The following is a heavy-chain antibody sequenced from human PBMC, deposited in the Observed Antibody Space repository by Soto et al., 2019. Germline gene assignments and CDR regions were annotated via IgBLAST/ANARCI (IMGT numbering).Heavy chain of an antibody. J-gene: IGHJ6*02. CDR1: GYTFTSYG. V-gene: IGHV1-18*01. Sequence: VASVKVSCKASGYTFTSYGISWVRQAPGQGLEWMGWISAYNGNTGYAQKFQGRVTMTRDTSITTAYMELSSLRSEDTAVYYCARDPYHVLMVNAPNLYGMDVWGQGTTVTVSS. D-gene: IGHD2-8*01. CDR3: ARDPYHVLMVNAPNLYGMDV. CDR2: ISAYNGNT.